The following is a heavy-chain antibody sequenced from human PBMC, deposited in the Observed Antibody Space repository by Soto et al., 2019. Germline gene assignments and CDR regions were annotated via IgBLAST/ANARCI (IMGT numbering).Heavy chain of an antibody. V-gene: IGHV3-11*06. CDR3: ARGPSTVTTSKTLDY. Sequence: QVQLQQWGAGLLKPSETLSLTCAVYGGSFSGYYWSWIRQAPGKGLEWVSYISSSSSYTNYADSVKGRFTISRDNAKNSLYLQMNSLRAEDTAVYYCARGPSTVTTSKTLDYWGQGTLVTVSS. J-gene: IGHJ4*02. D-gene: IGHD4-17*01. CDR1: GGSFSGYY. CDR2: ISSSSSYT.